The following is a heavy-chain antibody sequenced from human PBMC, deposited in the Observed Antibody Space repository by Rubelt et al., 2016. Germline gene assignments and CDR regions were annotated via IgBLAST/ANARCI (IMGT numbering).Heavy chain of an antibody. V-gene: IGHV4-34*04. J-gene: IGHJ2*01. CDR2: IHHGGSP. D-gene: IGHD3-22*01. CDR1: GGSFSAYY. CDR3: ARFPMDYDSNPYWYFDL. Sequence: QVQLQQWGAGLLKPSETLSLTCAVYGGSFSAYYWSWIRQPPGRGLEWIGEIHHGGSPNNNPALKRAGHISLGTAKTQFALRLSSVTAAYTAVYYCARFPMDYDSNPYWYFDLWGRGTLVTVSS.